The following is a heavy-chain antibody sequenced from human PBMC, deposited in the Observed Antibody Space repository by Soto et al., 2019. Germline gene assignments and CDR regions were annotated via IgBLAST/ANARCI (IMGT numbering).Heavy chain of an antibody. CDR2: ISGSGGST. V-gene: IGHV3-23*01. J-gene: IGHJ6*03. CDR3: ARRGGGGDYYCYMDV. CDR1: GFTFSSYA. Sequence: EVQLLESGGGLVQPGGSLRLSCAASGFTFSSYAMSWVRQAPGKGLEWVSAISGSGGSTYYADSVKGRFTISRDNSKNTLYLQMNSLRAEDTAVYYCARRGGGGDYYCYMDVWGKGTTVTVSS. D-gene: IGHD3-10*01.